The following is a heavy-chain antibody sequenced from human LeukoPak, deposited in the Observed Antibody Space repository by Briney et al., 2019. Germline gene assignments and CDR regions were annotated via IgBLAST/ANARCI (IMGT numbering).Heavy chain of an antibody. D-gene: IGHD3-22*01. V-gene: IGHV4-30-4*08. CDR3: ASDQYDSSGYYLY. J-gene: IGHJ4*02. Sequence: PSETLSLTCTVSGGSISSGGYYWSWIRQHPGKGLEWIRYIYYSGSTYYNPSLKSRVTISVDTSKNQFSLKLSSVTAADTAVYYCASDQYDSSGYYLYWGQGTLVAVSS. CDR1: GGSISSGGYY. CDR2: IYYSGST.